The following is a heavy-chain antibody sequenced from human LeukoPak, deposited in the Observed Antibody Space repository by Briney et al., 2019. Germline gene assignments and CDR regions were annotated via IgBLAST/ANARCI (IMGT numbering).Heavy chain of an antibody. CDR3: ARADYSSTWSHDYYYMDV. Sequence: TSETLSLTCTVSGYSISSGYYWGWIRQPPGKGLEWIGRIYHSGSTYYNPSLKSRVTISVDTSKNQFSLKLSSVTAADTAVYYCARADYSSTWSHDYYYMDVWGKGTTVTVSS. CDR2: IYHSGST. V-gene: IGHV4-38-2*02. CDR1: GYSISSGYY. J-gene: IGHJ6*03. D-gene: IGHD6-13*01.